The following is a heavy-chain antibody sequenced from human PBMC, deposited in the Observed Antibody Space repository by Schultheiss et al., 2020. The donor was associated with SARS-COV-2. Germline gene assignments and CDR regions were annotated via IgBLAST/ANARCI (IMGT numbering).Heavy chain of an antibody. D-gene: IGHD3-3*01. J-gene: IGHJ4*02. CDR1: GFTFSSYS. CDR3: ARDGRTITIFGVN. V-gene: IGHV3-21*01. CDR2: ISGSGGST. Sequence: GGSLRLSCAASGFTFSSYSMNWVRQAPGKGLEWVSAISGSGGSTYYADSVKGRFTISRDNAKNSLYLQMNSLRAEDTAVYYCARDGRTITIFGVNWGQGTLVTVSS.